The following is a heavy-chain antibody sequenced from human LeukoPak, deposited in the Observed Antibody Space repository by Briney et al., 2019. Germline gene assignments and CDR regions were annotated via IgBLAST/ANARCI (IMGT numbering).Heavy chain of an antibody. J-gene: IGHJ4*02. D-gene: IGHD6-13*01. CDR3: ARRGTAAAGTFDY. CDR1: GGSISSYY. CDR2: IYYSGST. Sequence: SETLSLTCTVSGGSISSYYWSWIRQPPGKGLEWIGYIYYSGSTNYNPSLKSRVTISVDTSKNQFSLKLSSVTAADTAVHYCARRGTAAAGTFDYWGQGTLVTVSS. V-gene: IGHV4-59*08.